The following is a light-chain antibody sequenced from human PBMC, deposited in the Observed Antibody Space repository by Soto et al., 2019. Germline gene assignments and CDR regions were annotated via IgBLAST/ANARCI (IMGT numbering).Light chain of an antibody. CDR2: LGS. J-gene: IGKJ4*01. V-gene: IGKV2-28*01. Sequence: DVVVTKSPLSLPVTAGEPASISCRSSHSLLHSNGYNYLDWYLQKPGQSPQLLIYLGSNRASGVPDRFSGSGSGTDFTLKISRVEAEDVGVYYCMQALQTPLTFGGGTKVDIK. CDR1: HSLLHSNGYNY. CDR3: MQALQTPLT.